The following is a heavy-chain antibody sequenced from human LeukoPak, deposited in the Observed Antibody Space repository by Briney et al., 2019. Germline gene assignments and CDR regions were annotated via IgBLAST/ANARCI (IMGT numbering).Heavy chain of an antibody. J-gene: IGHJ4*02. V-gene: IGHV3-48*04. CDR2: ISSSSSTV. CDR1: GFTFSDYS. D-gene: IGHD2-2*01. CDR3: ARVPAANPADY. Sequence: GGSLRLSCAASGFTFSDYSMNWVRQAPGKGLEWVSYISSSSSTVYYADSVKGRFTISRDNAKNTLYLQMNSLRAEDTAVYYCARVPAANPADYWGQGTLVTVSS.